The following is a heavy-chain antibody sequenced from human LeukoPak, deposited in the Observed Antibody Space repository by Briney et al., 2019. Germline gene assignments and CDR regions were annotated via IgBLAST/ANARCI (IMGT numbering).Heavy chain of an antibody. Sequence: SQTLSLTCIVSGGSISSGDYYWSWIRQPPGKGLEWIGSVYDSGETYFNPSLMSRVTMSVDRSKNQFSLKLNSVTAADTAVYYCARVGDYALKDWGQGTLVTVSS. V-gene: IGHV4-30-2*01. CDR2: VYDSGET. J-gene: IGHJ4*02. CDR3: ARVGDYALKD. D-gene: IGHD3-16*01. CDR1: GGSISSGDYY.